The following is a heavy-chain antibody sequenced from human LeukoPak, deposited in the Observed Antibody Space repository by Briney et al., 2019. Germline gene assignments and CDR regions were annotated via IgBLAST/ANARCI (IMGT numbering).Heavy chain of an antibody. Sequence: SETLSLTCTVSGGSISSGGYYWSRIRQHPGKGLEWIGYIYYSGSTYYNPSLKSRVTISVDTSKNQFSLKLSSVTAADTAVYYCARGCGWRRLEEIDYWGQGTLVTVSS. CDR1: GGSISSGGYY. CDR2: IYYSGST. J-gene: IGHJ4*02. D-gene: IGHD1-1*01. V-gene: IGHV4-31*03. CDR3: ARGCGWRRLEEIDY.